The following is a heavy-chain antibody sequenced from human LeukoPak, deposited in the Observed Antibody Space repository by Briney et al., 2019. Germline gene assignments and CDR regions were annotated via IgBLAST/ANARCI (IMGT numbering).Heavy chain of an antibody. CDR1: GFTFSSYW. CDR2: INDDGSTT. D-gene: IGHD4-17*01. J-gene: IGHJ4*02. CDR3: VRASTTVPNLLDN. V-gene: IGHV3-74*01. Sequence: GGSLRLSCAASGFTFSSYWMHWVRQAPGKGLVWVSHINDDGSTTDSADSVKGRFTISRDNAKNTLYLQMNSLRVDDTAVYFCVRASTTVPNLLDNWGQGTLVTVSS.